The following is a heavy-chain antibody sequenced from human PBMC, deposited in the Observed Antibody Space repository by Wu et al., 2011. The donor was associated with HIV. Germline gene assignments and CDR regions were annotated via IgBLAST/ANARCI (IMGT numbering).Heavy chain of an antibody. Sequence: QVQLVQSGAEVKKPGSSVKVYCKASGGTFSSYGISWVRQAPGQGPEWMGGIIPIFGTANYAQKFQGRVTITTDESTSTAYMELSSLRSEDTAVYYCARGIPYYYDSSGYSSTPYYFDYWGQGTLGHR. J-gene: IGHJ4*02. CDR1: GGTFSSYG. CDR2: IIPIFGTA. D-gene: IGHD3-22*01. CDR3: ARGIPYYYDSSGYSSTPYYFDY. V-gene: IGHV1-69*01.